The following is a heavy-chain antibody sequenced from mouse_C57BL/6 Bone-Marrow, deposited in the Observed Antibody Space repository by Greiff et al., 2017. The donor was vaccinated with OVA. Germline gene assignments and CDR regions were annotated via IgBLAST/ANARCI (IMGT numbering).Heavy chain of an antibody. CDR1: GYAFSSSW. Sequence: QVQLQQSGPELVKPGASVKISCKASGYAFSSSWMNWVKQRPGKGLEWIGRIYPGDGDTNYNGKFKGKATLTADKSSSTAYMQLSSLTSEDSAVYFCARSGGYDCWYFDVWGTGTTVTVPS. CDR2: IYPGDGDT. D-gene: IGHD2-2*01. CDR3: ARSGGYDCWYFDV. V-gene: IGHV1-82*01. J-gene: IGHJ1*03.